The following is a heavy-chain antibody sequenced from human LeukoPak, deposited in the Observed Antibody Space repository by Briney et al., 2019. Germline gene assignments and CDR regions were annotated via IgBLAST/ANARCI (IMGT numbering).Heavy chain of an antibody. CDR3: ARVSQQLTYYYGMDV. J-gene: IGHJ6*02. CDR2: MYHSGTT. CDR1: GYSISSGFY. Sequence: SETLSLTCTVSGYSISSGFYWGWIRQSPGKGLEWIGSMYHSGTTYYNPSLKSRVTISLDTSKNQFSLKLSSVTAADTAVYFCARVSQQLTYYYGMDVWGPGTTVTVSS. V-gene: IGHV4-38-2*02. D-gene: IGHD6-13*01.